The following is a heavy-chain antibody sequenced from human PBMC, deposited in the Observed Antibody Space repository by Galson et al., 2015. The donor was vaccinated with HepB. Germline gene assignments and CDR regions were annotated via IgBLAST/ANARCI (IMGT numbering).Heavy chain of an antibody. CDR3: AREGIAAAANAVDY. CDR1: GGTSSRYT. D-gene: IGHD6-13*01. Sequence: SVKVSCKASGGTSSRYTISWVRKAPGQGLEWMGGITPLFGAANYAQKFQGRVTITADESTSTVYMDLSSLRSEDTAVYYCAREGIAAAANAVDYWGQGTLVTVSS. J-gene: IGHJ4*02. V-gene: IGHV1-69*13. CDR2: ITPLFGAA.